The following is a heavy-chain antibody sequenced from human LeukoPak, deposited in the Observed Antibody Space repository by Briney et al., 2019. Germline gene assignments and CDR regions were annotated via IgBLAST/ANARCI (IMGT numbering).Heavy chain of an antibody. CDR1: GFTFSDHY. J-gene: IGHJ4*02. CDR2: IKSKTDGRTA. V-gene: IGHV3-15*01. CDR3: ATEADTAMALPKN. D-gene: IGHD5-18*01. Sequence: GGSLRLSCAASGFTFSDHYMDWVRLAPGKGLEWVGRIKSKTDGRTADYAAPVKGSFTISRDDSKNMVLLQMNSLKIADTALYFCATEADTAMALPKNWGQGTLVTVSS.